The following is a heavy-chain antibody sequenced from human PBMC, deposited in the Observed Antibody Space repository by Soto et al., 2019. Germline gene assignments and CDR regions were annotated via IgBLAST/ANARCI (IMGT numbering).Heavy chain of an antibody. CDR1: CYTFTSYG. CDR2: ISAYNGNT. CDR3: ARVPTGDYVFAY. D-gene: IGHD4-17*01. V-gene: IGHV1-18*01. Sequence: ASVKVSCKASCYTFTSYGISWVRQAPGQGLEWMGWISAYNGNTNYAQKLQGRVTMTTDTSTSTAYMELRSLRSDDTAVYYCARVPTGDYVFAYWGQGTLVTVSS. J-gene: IGHJ4*02.